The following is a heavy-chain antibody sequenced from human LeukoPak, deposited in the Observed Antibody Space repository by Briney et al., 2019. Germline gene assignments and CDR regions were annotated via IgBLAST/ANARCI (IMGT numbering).Heavy chain of an antibody. J-gene: IGHJ4*02. Sequence: SQTLSLTCTVSGGSISSGGYYWSWIRQHPGKGLEWIGYIYYSGSTYYNPSLKSRVTISVDTSKNQFSLKLSSVTAADTAVYYCAISELPKREHDYWGQGTLVTVSS. V-gene: IGHV4-31*03. CDR1: GGSISSGGYY. CDR3: AISELPKREHDY. CDR2: IYYSGST. D-gene: IGHD1-26*01.